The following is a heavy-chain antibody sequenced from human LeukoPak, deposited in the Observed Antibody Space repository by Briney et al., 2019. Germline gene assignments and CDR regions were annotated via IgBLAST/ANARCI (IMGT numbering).Heavy chain of an antibody. CDR1: GFTFSSYS. D-gene: IGHD3-22*01. CDR3: ARDKNYYDSSGYYTHFDY. Sequence: GGSLRLSCAASGFTFSSYSMNWVRQAPGKGLEWVSYISSSSSTIYYADSVKGRFTISRDNSKNTLYLQMNSLRAEDTAVYYCARDKNYYDSSGYYTHFDYWGQGTLVTVSS. V-gene: IGHV3-48*01. CDR2: ISSSSSTI. J-gene: IGHJ4*02.